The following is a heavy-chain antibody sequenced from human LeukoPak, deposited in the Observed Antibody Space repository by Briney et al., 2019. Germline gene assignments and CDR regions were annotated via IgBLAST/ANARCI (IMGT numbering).Heavy chain of an antibody. V-gene: IGHV1-2*06. CDR2: INPNSGDT. D-gene: IGHD3-3*01. J-gene: IGHJ4*02. CDR3: GTAFGVMDLDY. Sequence: ASVKVSCKASGYTFTGYYMHWVRQAPGQGLEWMGQINPNSGDTNYAQKFQGRVTMTRYTSISTAYMELSRLRSDDTAVYFCGTAFGVMDLDYWGQGTLVTVSS. CDR1: GYTFTGYY.